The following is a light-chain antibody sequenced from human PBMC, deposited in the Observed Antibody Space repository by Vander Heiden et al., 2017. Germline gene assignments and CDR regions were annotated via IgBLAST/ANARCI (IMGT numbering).Light chain of an antibody. V-gene: IGKV3-15*01. J-gene: IGKJ1*01. CDR2: GAS. Sequence: EIVLTQYPATLSVSPGERASLSCRASQSVSYNLAWYQQKPGQAPRLLIYGASARATAIPARFSGSGSGTEFTLTISSLQSEDSAIYYCQQYNNWPPPWTFGQGTKVEIK. CDR1: QSVSYN. CDR3: QQYNNWPPPWT.